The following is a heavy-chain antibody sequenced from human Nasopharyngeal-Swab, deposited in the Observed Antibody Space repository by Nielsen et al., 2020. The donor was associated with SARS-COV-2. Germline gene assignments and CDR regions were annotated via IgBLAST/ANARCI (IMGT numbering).Heavy chain of an antibody. J-gene: IGHJ4*02. CDR3: ARAPTRHYYDSSGYSS. CDR2: IYYSGST. CDR1: GGSISSGGYY. D-gene: IGHD3-22*01. V-gene: IGHV4-31*03. Sequence: SETLSLTCTVSGGSISSGGYYWSWIRQHPGKGLEWIGYIYYSGSTYYNPSLKSRVTISVDTSKNQFSLKLSSVTAADTAVYYCARAPTRHYYDSSGYSSWGQGTLVTVSS.